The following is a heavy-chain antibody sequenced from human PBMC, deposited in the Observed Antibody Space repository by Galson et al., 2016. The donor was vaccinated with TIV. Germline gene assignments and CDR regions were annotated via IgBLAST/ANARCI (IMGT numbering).Heavy chain of an antibody. Sequence: SLRLSCAASGFTFGDYAMSWFRQAPGKGLEWVGFISSKAYDETTEYAASVKGRFTFARDGSKSVAYLQMNSLKTEDTRVYCCSRASEHCSSKSVYNPPYAFDVWGQGTMVTVSS. V-gene: IGHV3-49*01. J-gene: IGHJ3*01. D-gene: IGHD2-2*01. CDR3: SRASEHCSSKSVYNPPYAFDV. CDR1: GFTFGDYA. CDR2: ISSKAYDETT.